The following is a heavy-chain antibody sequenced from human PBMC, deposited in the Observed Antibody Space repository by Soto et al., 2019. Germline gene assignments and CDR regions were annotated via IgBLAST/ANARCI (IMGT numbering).Heavy chain of an antibody. CDR1: GFSLTSTAVG. J-gene: IGHJ4*02. V-gene: IGHV2-5*02. D-gene: IGHD6-19*01. Sequence: QITLKESGPTLVKPTQTLTLTCSFSGFSLTSTAVGVNWIRQPPGKALEWLALIYWDDDNHFSPSLKSRLSVTKDTSKIPVVPTMTNMDSVDTATYYCAHGSGWLSDYWGQGILVTVSS. CDR2: IYWDDDN. CDR3: AHGSGWLSDY.